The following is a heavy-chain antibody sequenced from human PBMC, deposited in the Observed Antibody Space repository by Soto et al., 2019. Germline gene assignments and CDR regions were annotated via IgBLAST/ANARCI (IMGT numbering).Heavy chain of an antibody. V-gene: IGHV1-18*04. J-gene: IGHJ4*02. CDR2: ISPNSGRP. CDR3: VRQYYDFWTDYPDFDY. D-gene: IGHD3-3*01. Sequence: ASVKVSCKASGYTFNKYDITWVRQAPGQGLEWLGLISPNSGRPSYAQKFEGRVTMTTDTSTTTAYLELRSLRSDDTAVYYCVRQYYDFWTDYPDFDYWGQGTLVTVS. CDR1: GYTFNKYD.